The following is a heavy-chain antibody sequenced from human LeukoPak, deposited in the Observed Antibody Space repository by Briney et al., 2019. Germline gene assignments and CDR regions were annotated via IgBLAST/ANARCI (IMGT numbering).Heavy chain of an antibody. J-gene: IGHJ4*02. Sequence: PSETLSLTCTFSGGSISTYYWSWIRQSAGKGLEWIGRFFASGSTSYNPSFKSRVTMSVDTSKNQFSLKLSSVTAADTAVYYCARDGPNYGQLDYWGQGTLVTVSS. D-gene: IGHD3-16*01. CDR3: ARDGPNYGQLDY. CDR2: FFASGST. CDR1: GGSISTYY. V-gene: IGHV4-4*07.